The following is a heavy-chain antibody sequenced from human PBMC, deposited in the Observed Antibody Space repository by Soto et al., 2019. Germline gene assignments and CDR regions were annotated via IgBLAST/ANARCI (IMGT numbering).Heavy chain of an antibody. Sequence: GESLKISCKTSGYSFTSYWIIWVRQMPGKGLEWMGMIDPSDTYTNYSPSFQGHVTISADKSISTAFRQWTSLKASDTAMYYGARHGGGPGEYYFDYWCQGPLVTVPQ. J-gene: IGHJ4*02. V-gene: IGHV5-10-1*01. D-gene: IGHD3-16*01. CDR3: ARHGGGPGEYYFDY. CDR2: IDPSDTYT. CDR1: GYSFTSYW.